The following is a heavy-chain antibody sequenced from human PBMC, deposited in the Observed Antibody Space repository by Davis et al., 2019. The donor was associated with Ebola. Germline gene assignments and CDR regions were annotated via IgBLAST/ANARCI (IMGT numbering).Heavy chain of an antibody. CDR1: GYTFTGYY. D-gene: IGHD2-21*01. CDR3: ARHVPHPYCGGDCSPRRGFDYYYMDV. CDR2: INPNSGGT. Sequence: ASVKVSCKASGYTFTGYYMHWVRQAPGQGLEWMGWINPNSGGTNYAQKFQGRVTMTRDTSISTAYLQWSSLKASDTAMYYCARHVPHPYCGGDCSPRRGFDYYYMDVWGKGTTVTVSS. J-gene: IGHJ6*03. V-gene: IGHV1-2*02.